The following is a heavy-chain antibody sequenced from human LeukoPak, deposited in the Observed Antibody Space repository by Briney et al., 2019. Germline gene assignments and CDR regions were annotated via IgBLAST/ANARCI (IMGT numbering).Heavy chain of an antibody. CDR2: IGYDGTNE. D-gene: IGHD3-16*01. Sequence: GGSLRLSCAASGFTFSSYGMHWVRQAPGKGLEWVALIGYDGTNEYYADSVKGRFTISRDIPKNTLYLQMNGLRVEDTAVYYCVRQFWAWGQGTLVTVSA. V-gene: IGHV3-33*01. J-gene: IGHJ5*02. CDR3: VRQFWA. CDR1: GFTFSSYG.